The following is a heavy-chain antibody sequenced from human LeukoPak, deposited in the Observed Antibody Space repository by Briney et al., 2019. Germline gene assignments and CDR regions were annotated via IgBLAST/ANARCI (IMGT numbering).Heavy chain of an antibody. CDR2: INPNSGGT. CDR3: ARPHYYGSGSYGY. D-gene: IGHD3-10*01. CDR1: GYTFTGYY. J-gene: IGHJ4*02. V-gene: IGHV1-2*02. Sequence: ASVKVSCKASGYTFTGYYMRWVRQAPGQGLEWMGWINPNSGGTNYAQKFQGRVTMTRDTSISTAYMELSRLRSDDTAVYYCARPHYYGSGSYGYWGQGTLVTVSS.